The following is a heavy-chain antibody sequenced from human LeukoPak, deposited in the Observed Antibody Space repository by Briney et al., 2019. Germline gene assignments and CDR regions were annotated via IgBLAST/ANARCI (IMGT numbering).Heavy chain of an antibody. CDR2: IYYSGTT. D-gene: IGHD4-17*01. J-gene: IGHJ6*02. CDR3: AREDPQTTVPEGMDV. Sequence: SETLSLTCTVSGGSISSYYWTWIRQPAGKGLEWIGYIYYSGTTNYNPSLKSRVTLSVDTSRNQFSLQLRSVTAADTAVYYCAREDPQTTVPEGMDVWGQGTTVIVSS. V-gene: IGHV4-59*01. CDR1: GGSISSYY.